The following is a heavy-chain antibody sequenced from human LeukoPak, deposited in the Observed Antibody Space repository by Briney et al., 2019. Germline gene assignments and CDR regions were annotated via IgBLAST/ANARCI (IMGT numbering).Heavy chain of an antibody. Sequence: GGSLRLSCAASGFTLSSHWMTWIRQAPGKGLEWVASIKKDVGEKFYVDSVKGRFTISRDNAKNSLYLQMNSLRAEDTAVYYCARDQARAFDIWGQGTMVTVSS. J-gene: IGHJ3*02. CDR3: ARDQARAFDI. CDR1: GFTLSSHW. CDR2: IKKDVGEK. V-gene: IGHV3-7*01.